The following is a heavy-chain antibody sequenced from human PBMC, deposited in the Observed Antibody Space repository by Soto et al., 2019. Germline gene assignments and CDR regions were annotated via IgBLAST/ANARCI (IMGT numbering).Heavy chain of an antibody. J-gene: IGHJ4*02. D-gene: IGHD3-10*01. V-gene: IGHV2-5*02. CDR3: VHIRYGSGLFDY. Sequence: QITLKESGPPLVKPTQTLTLTCNFSGFSLSTSGVGVGWIRQPPGKALEWLALIYWDDDKRYSPSLKSRLTIPKDTSKTQVVLTMTNMDPVDTATYYCVHIRYGSGLFDYWGQGTLVTVSS. CDR1: GFSLSTSGVG. CDR2: IYWDDDK.